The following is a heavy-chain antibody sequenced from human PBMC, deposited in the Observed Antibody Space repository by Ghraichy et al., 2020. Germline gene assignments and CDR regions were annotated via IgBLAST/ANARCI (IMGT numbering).Heavy chain of an antibody. V-gene: IGHV3-23*01. CDR1: GFTFSSYA. CDR3: AKDWTAYSSGWPYFDY. J-gene: IGHJ4*02. D-gene: IGHD6-19*01. CDR2: ISGSGGST. Sequence: GGSLRLSCAASGFTFSSYAMSWVRQAPGKGLEWVSAISGSGGSTYYADSVKGRFTISRDNSKNTLYLQMNSLRAEDTAVYYCAKDWTAYSSGWPYFDYWGQGTLVTVSS.